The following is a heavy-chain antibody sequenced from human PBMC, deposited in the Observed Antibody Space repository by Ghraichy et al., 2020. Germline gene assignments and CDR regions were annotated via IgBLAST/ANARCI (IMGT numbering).Heavy chain of an antibody. CDR2: IYYSGST. J-gene: IGHJ4*02. D-gene: IGHD5-18*01. CDR1: GGSISSSSYY. CDR3: ARRPSYGYMIDY. V-gene: IGHV4-39*01. Sequence: SQTLSLTCTVSGGSISSSSYYWGWIRQPPGKGLEWIGSIYYSGSTYYNPSLKSRVTISVDTSKNQFSLKLSSVTAADTTVYYCARRPSYGYMIDYWGQGTLVTVSS.